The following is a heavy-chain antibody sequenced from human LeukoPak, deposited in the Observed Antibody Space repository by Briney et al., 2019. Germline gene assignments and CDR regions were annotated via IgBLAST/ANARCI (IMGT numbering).Heavy chain of an antibody. D-gene: IGHD3-22*01. V-gene: IGHV1-18*01. CDR2: ISAYNGNT. CDR3: ARDLYDSSGYTSLDWFAP. J-gene: IGHJ5*02. Sequence: ASVKVSCKASGYTFTSYGISWVRQAPGQGLEWMGWISAYNGNTNYAQKRQGRVTMTTDTSTSTAYMELRSLRSDDTAVYYCARDLYDSSGYTSLDWFAPWGQGTLDTVSS. CDR1: GYTFTSYG.